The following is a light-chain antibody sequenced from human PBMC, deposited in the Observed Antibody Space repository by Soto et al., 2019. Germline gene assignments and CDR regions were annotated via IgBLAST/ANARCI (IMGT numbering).Light chain of an antibody. CDR3: QQYRDSMWT. V-gene: IGKV3-20*01. CDR1: QTASNFY. Sequence: IVLTQSPGTLSLSPGDRATLSCRASQTASNFYLAWYQQKPGQAPRLLIYGASNRATDIPDRFSGSGSGTDFTLTSSRLESEDFAVYYCQQYRDSMWTVAQGTKVE. J-gene: IGKJ1*01. CDR2: GAS.